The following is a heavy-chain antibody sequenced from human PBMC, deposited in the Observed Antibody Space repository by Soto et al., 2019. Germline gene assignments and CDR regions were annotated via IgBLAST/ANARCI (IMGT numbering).Heavy chain of an antibody. CDR1: GGSISGSY. CDR3: ARRVAVPGANIDY. J-gene: IGHJ4*02. CDR2: VYYTGST. D-gene: IGHD6-19*01. Sequence: SDTLSLTCSVSGGSISGSYCSWIRQSPGKGLEWLGYVYYTGSTNYSPSLRSRVSISVETSKNEFSLRLSSVTAADTAVYFCARRVAVPGANIDYWGQGTHLTVSS. V-gene: IGHV4-59*01.